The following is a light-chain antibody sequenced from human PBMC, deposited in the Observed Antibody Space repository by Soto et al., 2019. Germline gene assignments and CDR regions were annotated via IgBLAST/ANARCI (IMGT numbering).Light chain of an antibody. CDR1: SSDVGGYNY. V-gene: IGLV2-14*01. CDR2: EVS. CDR3: SSYTSSSTVV. Sequence: QSALTQPAYVSGSPGQSITISCTGTSSDVGGYNYVSWYQQHPGKAPKLMIYEVSNRPSGVSNRFSGSKSGNTASLTISGLQAEDEADYYCSSYTSSSTVVFGGVTKRTVL. J-gene: IGLJ2*01.